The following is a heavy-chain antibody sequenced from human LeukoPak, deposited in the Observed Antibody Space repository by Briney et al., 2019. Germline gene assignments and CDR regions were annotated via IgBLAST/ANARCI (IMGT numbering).Heavy chain of an antibody. CDR2: IRTKANSYAT. D-gene: IGHD4-17*01. Sequence: GGYLRLSCAASGFTFSGSAMHWVRQPSGKGLEWVGRIRTKANSYATAYAASVKGRFTISRDDSKNTAYLQMNSLKTADTAVYYCTSPANGNPMTTATPWGQGTLVTVSS. V-gene: IGHV3-73*01. J-gene: IGHJ1*01. CDR3: TSPANGNPMTTATP. CDR1: GFTFSGSA.